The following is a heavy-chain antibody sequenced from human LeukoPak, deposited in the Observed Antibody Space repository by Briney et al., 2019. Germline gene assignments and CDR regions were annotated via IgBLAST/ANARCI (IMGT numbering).Heavy chain of an antibody. D-gene: IGHD3-22*01. CDR3: AKQIYYDSSGYWDY. Sequence: GSLKLSRSTSGFTLNRYSIDWGRQAPGEGPEVVSAISGSGGSTYYADSVKGRFTISRDNSKNTLYLQMNSLRAEDTAVYYCAKQIYYDSSGYWDYWGQGTLVTVSS. CDR1: GFTLNRYS. V-gene: IGHV3-23*01. CDR2: ISGSGGST. J-gene: IGHJ4*02.